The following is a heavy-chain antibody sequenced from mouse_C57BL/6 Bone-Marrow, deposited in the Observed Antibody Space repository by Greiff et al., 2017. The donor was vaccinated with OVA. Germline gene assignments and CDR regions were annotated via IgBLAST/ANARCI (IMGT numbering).Heavy chain of an antibody. CDR1: GFNIKDDY. Sequence: LVESGAELVRPGASVKLSCTASGFNIKDDYMHWVKQRPEQGLEWIGWIDPENGDTEYASKFQGKATITADTSSNTAYLQLSSLTSEDTAVYYCTTALLLRYFAYWGQGTLVTVSA. J-gene: IGHJ3*01. D-gene: IGHD1-1*01. CDR3: TTALLLRYFAY. V-gene: IGHV14-4*01. CDR2: IDPENGDT.